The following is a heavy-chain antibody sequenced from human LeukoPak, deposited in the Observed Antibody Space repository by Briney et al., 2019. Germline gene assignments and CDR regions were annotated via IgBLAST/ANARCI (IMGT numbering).Heavy chain of an antibody. CDR1: GFTFSSYW. Sequence: GGSLRRSCAASGFTFSSYWMSWVRQAPGRGLEWVANIKQDGSEKYYVDSVKGRFTISRDNAKNSLYLQMNSLRAEDTAVYYCARQSYYDILTAGYFDYWGQGTLVTVSS. V-gene: IGHV3-7*01. CDR2: IKQDGSEK. J-gene: IGHJ4*02. D-gene: IGHD3-9*01. CDR3: ARQSYYDILTAGYFDY.